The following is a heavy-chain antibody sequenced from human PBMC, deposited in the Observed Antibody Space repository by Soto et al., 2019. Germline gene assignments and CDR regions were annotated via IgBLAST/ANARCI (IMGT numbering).Heavy chain of an antibody. CDR1: GGSITSSGSA. J-gene: IGHJ4*02. CDR3: ARHIHNQGFEYYFDS. CDR2: IDYSGNI. Sequence: QLQLQESGPGLVKPSETLSLTCNASGGSITSSGSAWGWIRQSPGKGLEWIGTIDYSGNIYYIPSLKSRITISVDTSKNPNSLKLSSVTAADTAVYYCARHIHNQGFEYYFDSWGQGTLVTVSS. V-gene: IGHV4-39*01. D-gene: IGHD1-1*01.